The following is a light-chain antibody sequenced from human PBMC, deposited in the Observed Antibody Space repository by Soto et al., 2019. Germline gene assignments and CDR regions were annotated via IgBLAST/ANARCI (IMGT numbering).Light chain of an antibody. CDR3: QQYTNWPLT. J-gene: IGKJ4*01. CDR2: AAS. V-gene: IGKV3-15*01. Sequence: ETVMTQSPGTLSVSLGERATLSCRASQSVSIHLAWYQQKPGQAPRLLIYAASTRATGVPGRFSGSGSGTEFTLTISSLQSEDFAVYYCQQYTNWPLTFGGGTKVDIK. CDR1: QSVSIH.